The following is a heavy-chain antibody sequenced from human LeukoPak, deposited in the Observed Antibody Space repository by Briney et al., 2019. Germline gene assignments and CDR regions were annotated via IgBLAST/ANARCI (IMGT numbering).Heavy chain of an antibody. CDR3: ARGVDREVVAARYYYYGMDV. CDR1: GGTFSSYA. Sequence: SVKVSCKASGGTFSSYAISWVRQAPGQGLEWMGGIIPIFGTANYAQQFQGRVTITAEESTSTAYMELSSPRSEDTALYYCARGVDREVVAARYYYYGMDVWGQGTTVTVSS. V-gene: IGHV1-69*13. J-gene: IGHJ6*02. CDR2: IIPIFGTA. D-gene: IGHD2-15*01.